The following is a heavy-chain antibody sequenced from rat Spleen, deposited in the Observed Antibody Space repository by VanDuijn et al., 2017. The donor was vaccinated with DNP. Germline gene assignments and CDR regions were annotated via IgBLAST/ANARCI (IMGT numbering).Heavy chain of an antibody. CDR3: TREEPRILSFFSSRFDF. CDR1: GFSLTSNS. J-gene: IGHJ2*01. CDR2: IWTGGST. D-gene: IGHD1-2*01. Sequence: QVQLKESGPGLVQPSQTLSLTCTVSGFSLTSNSIHWVRQPPGKGLEWVGAIWTGGSTDYNSAFKYRLSISRDTSKSQVFLKMNSLQTEDTAIYFCTREEPRILSFFSSRFDFWGQGVMVTVSS. V-gene: IGHV2-1*01.